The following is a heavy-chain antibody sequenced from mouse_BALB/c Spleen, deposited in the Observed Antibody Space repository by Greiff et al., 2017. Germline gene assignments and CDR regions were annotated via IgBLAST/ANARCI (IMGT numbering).Heavy chain of an antibody. Sequence: EVKLVESGGGLVKPGGSLKLSCAASGFTFSSYAMSWVRQTPEKRLEWVASISSGGSTYYPDSVKGRFTISRDNARNILYLQMSSLRSEDTAMYYCARAGTTATLYYAMDYWGQGTSVTVSS. CDR2: ISSGGST. V-gene: IGHV5-6-5*01. J-gene: IGHJ4*01. CDR1: GFTFSSYA. D-gene: IGHD1-2*01. CDR3: ARAGTTATLYYAMDY.